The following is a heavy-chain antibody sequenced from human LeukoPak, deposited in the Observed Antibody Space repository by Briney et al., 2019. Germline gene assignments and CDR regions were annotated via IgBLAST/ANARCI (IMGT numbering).Heavy chain of an antibody. D-gene: IGHD6-25*01. CDR2: ISSSSSYT. Sequence: GGSLRLSCVVAGIPFSDFYMNWIRQAPGKGLEWISYISSSSSYTDYAESVKGRFTISRDNAKSALYLQMNDLRVEDTAVYYCAAGTAADYWGQGTLVIVSS. CDR1: GIPFSDFY. V-gene: IGHV3-11*03. J-gene: IGHJ4*02. CDR3: AAGTAADY.